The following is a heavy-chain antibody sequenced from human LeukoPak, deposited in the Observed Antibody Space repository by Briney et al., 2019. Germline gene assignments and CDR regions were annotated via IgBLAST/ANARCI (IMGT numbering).Heavy chain of an antibody. V-gene: IGHV3-23*01. Sequence: GGSLRLSCAASGFTFSSYAMSWVRQAPGKGLEWVSAISGSGGSTYYADSVKGRFTISRDNSKNTLYPQMNSLRAEDTAVYYCAKGRGVITTLGYFDYWGQGTLVTVSS. J-gene: IGHJ4*02. CDR3: AKGRGVITTLGYFDY. CDR2: ISGSGGST. D-gene: IGHD3-22*01. CDR1: GFTFSSYA.